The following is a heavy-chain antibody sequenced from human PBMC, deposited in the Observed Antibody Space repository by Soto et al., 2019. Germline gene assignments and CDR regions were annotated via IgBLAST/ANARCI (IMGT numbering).Heavy chain of an antibody. CDR2: ISPDGSRT. CDR1: GFTFSGSW. Sequence: GGSLRLSCAASGFTFSGSWMHWVRQAPGKGLDWFSRISPDGSRTNYADSVKGRFTISRDNARNTLYLQMNSLSAEDTAVYYCAKPIANTITAPGSWGQGTLVTVSS. CDR3: AKPIANTITAPGS. V-gene: IGHV3-74*01. D-gene: IGHD1-20*01. J-gene: IGHJ5*02.